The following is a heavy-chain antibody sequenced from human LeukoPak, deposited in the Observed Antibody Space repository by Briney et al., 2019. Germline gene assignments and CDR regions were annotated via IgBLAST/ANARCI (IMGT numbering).Heavy chain of an antibody. CDR3: ARVTGYYNGDYFDY. CDR1: GFTVSSDY. V-gene: IGHV3-53*01. D-gene: IGHD3-9*01. Sequence: GGSLRLSCAASGFTVSSDYMSWVRQAPGTGLEWVSVIYTGGSTYYADSVRGRFTISRDNSKNTLYLQMNSLRAEDTALYYCARVTGYYNGDYFDYWGQGTLVTVPS. J-gene: IGHJ4*02. CDR2: IYTGGST.